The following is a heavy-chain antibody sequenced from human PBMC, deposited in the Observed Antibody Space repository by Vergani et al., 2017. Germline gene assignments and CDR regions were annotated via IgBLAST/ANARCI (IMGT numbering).Heavy chain of an antibody. CDR3: AREGVYYDSSGSTHYWYFDL. V-gene: IGHV4-30-4*08. Sequence: QVQLQESGPGLVKPSQTLSLTCTVSGGSISSGDYYWSWIRQPPGKGLEWIGYIYYSGSTYYNPSLKSRVTISVDTSKNQFSLKLSSVTAADTAVYYCAREGVYYDSSGSTHYWYFDLWGRGTLVTVSS. CDR2: IYYSGST. CDR1: GGSISSGDYY. J-gene: IGHJ2*01. D-gene: IGHD3-22*01.